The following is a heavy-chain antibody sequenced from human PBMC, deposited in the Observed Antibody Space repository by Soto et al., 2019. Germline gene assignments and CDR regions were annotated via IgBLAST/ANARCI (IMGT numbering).Heavy chain of an antibody. CDR3: AKDHAEDFGYDLDYFDY. CDR1: GFNFDDYA. J-gene: IGHJ4*02. Sequence: EVQLVESGGGLVQPGRSLRLSCAASGFNFDDYAMHWVRQAPGKGLEWVSGISWSSVTFDYADSVKGRFTISRDNAKNSLYLQMNSLRAEDTAFYYCAKDHAEDFGYDLDYFDYWGQGTLVTVSS. V-gene: IGHV3-9*01. CDR2: ISWSSVTF. D-gene: IGHD5-12*01.